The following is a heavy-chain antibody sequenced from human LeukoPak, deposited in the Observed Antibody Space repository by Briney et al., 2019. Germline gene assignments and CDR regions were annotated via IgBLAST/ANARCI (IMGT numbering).Heavy chain of an antibody. V-gene: IGHV1-2*02. CDR1: GYTFTGYY. CDR3: ARDKAVWFGEFNYYYYYMDV. J-gene: IGHJ6*03. D-gene: IGHD3-10*01. CDR2: INPNSGGT. Sequence: ASVKVSCKASGYTFTGYYMHWVRQAPGQGLEWMGWINPNSGGTNYAQKFQGRVTMTRDTSISTAYMELSRLRSGDTAVYYCARDKAVWFGEFNYYYYYMDVWGKGTTVTISS.